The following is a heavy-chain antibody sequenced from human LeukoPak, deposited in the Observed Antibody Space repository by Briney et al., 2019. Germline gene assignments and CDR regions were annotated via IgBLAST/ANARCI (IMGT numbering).Heavy chain of an antibody. Sequence: PGGSLRLSCAASGFTFSTYTMHWVRQAPGKGLEWVSVIYSGGSTYYADSVKGRFTISRDNSKNTLYLQMNSLRAEDTAVYYCARDLGGNYDKDYWGQGTLVTVSS. V-gene: IGHV3-53*01. D-gene: IGHD3-16*01. CDR1: GFTFSTYT. CDR2: IYSGGST. J-gene: IGHJ4*02. CDR3: ARDLGGNYDKDY.